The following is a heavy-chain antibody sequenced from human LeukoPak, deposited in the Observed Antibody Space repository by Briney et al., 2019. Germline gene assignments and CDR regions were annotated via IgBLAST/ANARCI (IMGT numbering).Heavy chain of an antibody. V-gene: IGHV3-30-3*01. Sequence: GGSLRLSCAASGFTFSSYAMHWVRQAPGKGLEWVAVISYDGSNKYYADSVKGRFTISRDNSKNTLYLQVNSLRAEDTAVYYCARDSITMVRGVDTWGQGTLVTVSS. D-gene: IGHD3-10*01. J-gene: IGHJ5*02. CDR3: ARDSITMVRGVDT. CDR1: GFTFSSYA. CDR2: ISYDGSNK.